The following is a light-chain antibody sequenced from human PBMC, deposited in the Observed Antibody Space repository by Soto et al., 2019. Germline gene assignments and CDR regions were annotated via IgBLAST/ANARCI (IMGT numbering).Light chain of an antibody. J-gene: IGKJ5*01. CDR2: AAS. CDR3: QQSYTIPIT. V-gene: IGKV1-39*01. Sequence: DIQMTQSPSSLSASVGDRVTITCRASQSIATYLNWYQHKLGKAPKLLIYAASSLQTGVPSRFSGSGSGTDFTPTISSLQPEDFATYFCQQSYTIPITFGQGTRLEIK. CDR1: QSIATY.